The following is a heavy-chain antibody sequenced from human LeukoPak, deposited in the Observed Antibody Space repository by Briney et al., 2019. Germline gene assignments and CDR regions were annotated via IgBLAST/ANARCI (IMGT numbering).Heavy chain of an antibody. CDR3: TRDNPFGGH. CDR1: GFTFSSYW. CDR2: IKQDGGEK. Sequence: GGSLRLSCAASGFTFSSYWMTWVRQAPGKGLEWVANIKQDGGEKYYVDFVKGRFTISRDNAKNSLHLQLNSLRAEDTAVYYCTRDNPFGGHWGQGTLVTVSS. D-gene: IGHD2-15*01. J-gene: IGHJ4*02. V-gene: IGHV3-7*03.